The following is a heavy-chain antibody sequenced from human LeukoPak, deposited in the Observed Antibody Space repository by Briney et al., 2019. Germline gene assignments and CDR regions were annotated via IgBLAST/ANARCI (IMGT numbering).Heavy chain of an antibody. V-gene: IGHV1-69*01. CDR1: GGTFSSYA. Sequence: SVKVSCKASGGTFSSYAISWVRQAPGQGLEWMGGIIPIFGTANYAQKFQGRVTITADESTSTAYMEPSSLRSEDTAVYYCARDAADYDSSGVDYWGQGTLVTVSS. CDR3: ARDAADYDSSGVDY. D-gene: IGHD3-22*01. J-gene: IGHJ4*02. CDR2: IIPIFGTA.